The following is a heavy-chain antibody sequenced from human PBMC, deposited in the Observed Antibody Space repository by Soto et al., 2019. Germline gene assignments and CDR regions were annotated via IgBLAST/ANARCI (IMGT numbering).Heavy chain of an antibody. CDR2: ISAYNGNT. D-gene: IGHD3-22*01. CDR1: GYTFTSYG. V-gene: IGHV1-18*01. Sequence: ASVKISCKASGYTFTSYGISWVRQAPGQGLEWMGWISAYNGNTNYAQKLQGRVTMTTDTSTSTAYMELRSLRSDDTAVYYCARDASVTMIVVVPYYYYYGLDVWGQGTTVTVSS. CDR3: ARDASVTMIVVVPYYYYYGLDV. J-gene: IGHJ6*02.